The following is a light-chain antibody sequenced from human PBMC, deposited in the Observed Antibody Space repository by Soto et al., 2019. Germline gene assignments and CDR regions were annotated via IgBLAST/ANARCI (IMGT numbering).Light chain of an antibody. CDR1: QSINNNY. J-gene: IGKJ1*01. Sequence: EILLTQSPGTLSLSPGERATLSCRASQSINNNYLAWYQQKRGQAPRLLIYGASSRATGIPDRFSGSGSGTDLTLTISRLEHEDFAVYYCQQYGGSPRTFGQGTKVEIK. CDR2: GAS. V-gene: IGKV3-20*01. CDR3: QQYGGSPRT.